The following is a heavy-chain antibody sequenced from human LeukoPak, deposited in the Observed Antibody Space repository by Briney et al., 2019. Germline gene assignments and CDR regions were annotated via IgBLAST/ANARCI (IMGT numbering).Heavy chain of an antibody. V-gene: IGHV4-39*01. CDR2: ISYSGST. CDR1: GGSIRSSSYY. Sequence: SETLSLTCTVSGGSIRSSSYYWGRIRQPPGKGLVCIGSISYSGSTYYNPSLKSRVTIFVETSKNQFSLNLSSVTAADTAVYYCATIQIMVVHATLNYWGQGTLVTVSS. D-gene: IGHD2-15*01. CDR3: ATIQIMVVHATLNY. J-gene: IGHJ4*02.